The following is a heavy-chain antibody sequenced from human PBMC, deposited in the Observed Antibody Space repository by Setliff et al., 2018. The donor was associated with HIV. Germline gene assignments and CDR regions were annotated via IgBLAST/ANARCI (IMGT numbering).Heavy chain of an antibody. V-gene: IGHV4-39*07. D-gene: IGHD3-10*01. CDR2: VYYSGST. Sequence: SETLSLTCTVSGGSISSSGPGYYWGWVRQAPGGGLEWIGSVYYSGSTYYNPSLKSRVTISLDTSKNQFSLKLSSVTAADTAVYYCSREGNPMVNYYYYGMDVWGKGTTVTVSS. CDR1: GGSISSSGPGYY. J-gene: IGHJ6*04. CDR3: SREGNPMVNYYYYGMDV.